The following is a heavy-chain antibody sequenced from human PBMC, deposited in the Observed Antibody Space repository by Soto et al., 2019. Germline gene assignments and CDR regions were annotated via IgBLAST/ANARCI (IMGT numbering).Heavy chain of an antibody. CDR1: GGSFSGYY. CDR3: ARGHPTIFGVVIIPPHYYFDY. D-gene: IGHD3-3*01. Sequence: SETLSLTCAVYGGSFSGYYWSWIHQPPGKGLEWIGEINHSGSTNYNPSLKSRVTISVDTSKNQFSLKLSSVTAADTAVYYCARGHPTIFGVVIIPPHYYFDYWGQGTLVTVSS. CDR2: INHSGST. J-gene: IGHJ4*02. V-gene: IGHV4-34*01.